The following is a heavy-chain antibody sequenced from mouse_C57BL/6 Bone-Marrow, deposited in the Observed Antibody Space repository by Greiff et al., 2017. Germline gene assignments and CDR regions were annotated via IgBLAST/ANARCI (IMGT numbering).Heavy chain of an antibody. J-gene: IGHJ4*01. CDR3: ARPHYYYAMDY. Sequence: EVQLQQSGPELVKPGASVKISCKASGYSFTGYYMNWVKQSPEKSLEWIGEINPSTGGTTYNQKFKAKATLTVDKSSITAYMQLKSLTSEDSAVYYCARPHYYYAMDYWGQGTSVTVSS. CDR2: INPSTGGT. CDR1: GYSFTGYY. V-gene: IGHV1-42*01.